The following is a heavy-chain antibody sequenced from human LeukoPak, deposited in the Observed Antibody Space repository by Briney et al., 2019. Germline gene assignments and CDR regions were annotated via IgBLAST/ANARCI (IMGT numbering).Heavy chain of an antibody. CDR1: GFTFSSYA. V-gene: IGHV3-64D*06. D-gene: IGHD1-26*01. CDR3: VNIRGAVKDAFDI. Sequence: QTGGSLRLSCSASGFTFSSYAMHWVRQAPGKGLEYVSAISSNGGSTYYADSVKGRFTISRDNSKNTLYLQMSSLRAEDTAVYYCVNIRGAVKDAFDIWGQGTMVTVSS. CDR2: ISSNGGST. J-gene: IGHJ3*02.